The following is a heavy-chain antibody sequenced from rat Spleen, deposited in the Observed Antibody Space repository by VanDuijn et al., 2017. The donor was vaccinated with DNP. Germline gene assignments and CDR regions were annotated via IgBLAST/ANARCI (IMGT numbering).Heavy chain of an antibody. J-gene: IGHJ2*01. CDR2: ISPSGGST. CDR3: ARGNYPGINTFDH. V-gene: IGHV5-25*01. D-gene: IGHD1-4*01. CDR1: GFTFSNYD. Sequence: EVQLVESGGGLVQPGRSLKLSCAASGFTFSNYDMAWVRQAPTKGLEWVASISPSGGSTYYRDSVKGRFTVSRDNAKSSLYLQMDSLRSEDTATYYCARGNYPGINTFDHWGQGVMVTVSS.